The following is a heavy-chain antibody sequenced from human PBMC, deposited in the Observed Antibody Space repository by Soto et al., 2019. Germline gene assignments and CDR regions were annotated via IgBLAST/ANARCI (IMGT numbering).Heavy chain of an antibody. Sequence: SETLSLTCTVSGGSIPNYYCSWFRQPPGKGLEWIGYIRYDGYSVYNLSLKRRVTMSMDTSKTQFSLMLESVTAADTAVYYCARHGLYYHDSGSYYPGHFDYWGQGTLVTVSS. CDR3: ARHGLYYHDSGSYYPGHFDY. D-gene: IGHD3-10*01. V-gene: IGHV4-59*08. CDR2: IRYDGYS. CDR1: GGSIPNYY. J-gene: IGHJ4*02.